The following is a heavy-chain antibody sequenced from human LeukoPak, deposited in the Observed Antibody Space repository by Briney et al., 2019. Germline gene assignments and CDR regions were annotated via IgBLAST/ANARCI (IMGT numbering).Heavy chain of an antibody. CDR2: INEHGSEK. V-gene: IGHV3-7*03. Sequence: GGSLRLSCAASGLTFSTYWMNWVRQAPGKGLECVGIINEHGSEKYYVDSVKGRFTISRDNAKNSLYLQINSLRAEDTAVYYCARGALRSVDYWGQGTLLTVSS. CDR3: ARGALRSVDY. J-gene: IGHJ4*02. CDR1: GLTFSTYW. D-gene: IGHD3-10*02.